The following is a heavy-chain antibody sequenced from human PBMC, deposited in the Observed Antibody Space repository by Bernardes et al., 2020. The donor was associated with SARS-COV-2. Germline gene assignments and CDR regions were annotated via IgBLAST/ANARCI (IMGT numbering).Heavy chain of an antibody. CDR1: GGSISSHY. J-gene: IGHJ2*01. D-gene: IGHD6-6*01. Sequence: SETLSLTCTVAGGSISSHYWSWIRQPPGKGREWIGSIYYSGSTTYNPSLKSRVTLSVDPSKNQFSLKLSSVTAADTAVYYCAQESRSSSSEWYFDLWGRCTLVTVSS. V-gene: IGHV4-59*11. CDR3: AQESRSSSSEWYFDL. CDR2: IYYSGST.